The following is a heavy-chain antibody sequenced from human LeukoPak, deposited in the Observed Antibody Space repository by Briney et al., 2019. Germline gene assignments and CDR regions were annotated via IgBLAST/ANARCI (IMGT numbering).Heavy chain of an antibody. CDR1: GYTFTSYD. J-gene: IGHJ6*03. D-gene: IGHD5-18*01. V-gene: IGHV1-8*01. Sequence: ASVKVSCKASGYTFTSYDINWVRQATGQGLEWMGWMNPNSGNTGYAQKFQGRVTMTRNTSISTAYMELSGLRPEDTAVYYCARDSLNNYYYYYYMDVWGKGTTVTVSS. CDR2: MNPNSGNT. CDR3: ARDSLNNYYYYYYMDV.